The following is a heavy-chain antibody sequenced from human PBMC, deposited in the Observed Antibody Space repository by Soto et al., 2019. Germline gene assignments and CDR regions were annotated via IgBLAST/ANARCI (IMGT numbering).Heavy chain of an antibody. J-gene: IGHJ4*02. Sequence: EVQVLESGGGLVQPGGSLRLSCAATGFTFSDFAMSWVRQAPGKGLEWVSRIYGGGNGPHYADSVKGRVTISRDNSKNTLYLQMNSQRAEDTAVYYCAKMEGMDPWAYSFDYWGQGTLVKVSS. V-gene: IGHV3-23*01. CDR1: GFTFSDFA. CDR3: AKMEGMDPWAYSFDY. D-gene: IGHD2-2*03. CDR2: IYGGGNGP.